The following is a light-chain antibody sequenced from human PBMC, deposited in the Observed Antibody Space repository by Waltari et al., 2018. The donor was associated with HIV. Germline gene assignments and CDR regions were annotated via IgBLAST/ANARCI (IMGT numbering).Light chain of an antibody. J-gene: IGLJ3*02. Sequence: QSVLTQPPSASGTPGQSVTISCSGSSYNSGSHTVNWYQTFPGTAPKRLIYINSQRPSGVPDRFSGSKSGTSASLAISGLQSEDEAVYYCAAWDDSLDGWVFGGGTNLTVL. CDR2: INS. CDR1: SYNSGSHT. V-gene: IGLV1-44*01. CDR3: AAWDDSLDGWV.